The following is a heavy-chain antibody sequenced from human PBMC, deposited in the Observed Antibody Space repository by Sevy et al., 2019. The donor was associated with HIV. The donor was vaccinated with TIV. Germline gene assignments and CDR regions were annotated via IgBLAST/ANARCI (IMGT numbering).Heavy chain of an antibody. CDR2: ISSSSSYI. V-gene: IGHV3-21*01. D-gene: IGHD2-15*01. J-gene: IGHJ4*02. CDR3: ASPTHPYCSGGSCYSGFDY. CDR1: GFTFSRYS. Sequence: GGSLRLSCAASGFTFSRYSMNWVRQAPGKGLEWVSSISSSSSYIYYADSVKGRFTISRDNAKNSLYLQMNSLRAEDTAVYYCASPTHPYCSGGSCYSGFDYWGQGTLVTVSS.